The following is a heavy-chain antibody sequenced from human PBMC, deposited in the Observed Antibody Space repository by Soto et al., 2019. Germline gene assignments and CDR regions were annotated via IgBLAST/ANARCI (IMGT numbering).Heavy chain of an antibody. CDR1: GYSFTSYW. D-gene: IGHD2-2*02. V-gene: IGHV5-10-1*03. Sequence: EVQLVQSGAEVKKPGESLRISCQGSGYSFTSYWIGWVRQRPGKGLEWMGRINPSDSYTTYSPSFQGNVTISTDKSFSTAYLQWSGLKASDTAMYYCARLGYCTGTSCYTFDSWGQGTLVAVSS. J-gene: IGHJ4*02. CDR3: ARLGYCTGTSCYTFDS. CDR2: INPSDSYT.